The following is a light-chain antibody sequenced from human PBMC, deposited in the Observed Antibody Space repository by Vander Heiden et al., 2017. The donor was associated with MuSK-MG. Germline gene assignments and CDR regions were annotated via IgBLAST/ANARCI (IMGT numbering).Light chain of an antibody. CDR2: GAS. CDR3: QQYDNWPLT. CDR1: QSVSSN. Sequence: EIVMTQSPATLSVSPGEGAILSCRASQSVSSNLACYQQRPGQAPRLLIDGASTRATDIPARFSGSGSGTEFTLSVSSLQSEDFAVYYCQQYDNWPLTFGGGTKVEIK. V-gene: IGKV3-15*01. J-gene: IGKJ4*01.